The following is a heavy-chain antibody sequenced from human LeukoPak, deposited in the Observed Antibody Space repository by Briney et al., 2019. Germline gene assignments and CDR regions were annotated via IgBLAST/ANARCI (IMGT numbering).Heavy chain of an antibody. CDR3: ARVTTIYYMDV. J-gene: IGHJ6*03. CDR1: GGSFSGYY. D-gene: IGHD1-14*01. Sequence: SETLSLTCAVYGGSFSGYYWSWIRQPPGKGLEWIGEINHSGSTNYNPSLKSRVTISVDTSKNQFSLKLSSVTAADTAVYYCARVTTIYYMDVWGKGTTVTVSS. CDR2: INHSGST. V-gene: IGHV4-34*01.